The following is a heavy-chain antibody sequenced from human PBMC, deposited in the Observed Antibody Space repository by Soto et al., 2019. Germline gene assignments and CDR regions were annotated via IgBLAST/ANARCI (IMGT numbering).Heavy chain of an antibody. J-gene: IGHJ4*02. D-gene: IGHD4-17*01. CDR3: ARAGATVVTPSLPPDY. CDR2: IYYSGST. Sequence: SETLSLTCTVSGVSISSGGYYWSWIRQHPGKGLEWIGYIYYSGSTYYNPSLKSRVTISVDTSKNQFSLKLSSVTAADTAVYYCARAGATVVTPSLPPDYWGQGTLVTVSS. V-gene: IGHV4-31*03. CDR1: GVSISSGGYY.